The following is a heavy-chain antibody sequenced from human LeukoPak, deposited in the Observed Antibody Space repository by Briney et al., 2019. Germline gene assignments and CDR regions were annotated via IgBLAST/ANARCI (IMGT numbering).Heavy chain of an antibody. CDR3: AKDAIVRDYSDSDY. D-gene: IGHD4-11*01. CDR2: INPNSGGT. Sequence: ASVKVSCKASGYTFTNYYIHWVRQAPGQGLEWMGWINPNSGGTNYAQKFQGRVTMTRDTSISTAYMELSRLTSDDTAVYYCAKDAIVRDYSDSDYWGQGTLVTVSS. CDR1: GYTFTNYY. J-gene: IGHJ4*02. V-gene: IGHV1-2*02.